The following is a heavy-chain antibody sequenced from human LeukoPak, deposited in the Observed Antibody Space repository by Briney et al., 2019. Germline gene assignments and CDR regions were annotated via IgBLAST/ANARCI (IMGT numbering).Heavy chain of an antibody. CDR3: ARVSGLYWSDQ. D-gene: IGHD1-26*01. J-gene: IGHJ5*02. V-gene: IGHV3-64*01. CDR2: INSDGRIT. CDR1: GYTFSSYA. Sequence: GGSLRLSCEGSGYTFSSYAMHWVRQAPGKGLEYVAAINSDGRITYYANFVKGRFTISRDNSKNTLYLQMGSLRTEDMAVYYCARVSGLYWSDQWGQGTLGAVSS.